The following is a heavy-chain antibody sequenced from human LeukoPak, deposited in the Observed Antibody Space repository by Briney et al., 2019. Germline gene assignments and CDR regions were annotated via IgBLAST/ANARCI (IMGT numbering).Heavy chain of an antibody. Sequence: PSETLSLTCIVSGYSISSGCYWGWIRQPPGKGLEWIGSIYHSGSTHYNPSLKSRVTISVDTSKNQFSLKLSSVTAADTAMYYCAKSGGYGLIDYWGQGTLVTVSS. CDR3: AKSGGYGLIDY. CDR2: IYHSGST. D-gene: IGHD1-26*01. V-gene: IGHV4-38-2*02. CDR1: GYSISSGCY. J-gene: IGHJ4*02.